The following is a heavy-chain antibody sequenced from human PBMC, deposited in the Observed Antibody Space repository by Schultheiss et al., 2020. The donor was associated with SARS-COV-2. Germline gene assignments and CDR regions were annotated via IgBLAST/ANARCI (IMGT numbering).Heavy chain of an antibody. CDR1: GGSFSGYY. CDR2: INHSGST. Sequence: SETLSLTCAVYGGSFSGYYWSWIRQPPGKGLEWIGEINHSGSTNYNPSLKSRVTMSVDTSKNQFSLKLSSVTAADTAVYYCARSPDYYDSSGYMLDYWGQGTLVTVSS. J-gene: IGHJ4*02. CDR3: ARSPDYYDSSGYMLDY. V-gene: IGHV4-34*01. D-gene: IGHD3-22*01.